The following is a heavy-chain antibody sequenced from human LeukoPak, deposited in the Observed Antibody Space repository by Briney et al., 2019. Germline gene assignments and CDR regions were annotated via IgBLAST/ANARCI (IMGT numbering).Heavy chain of an antibody. D-gene: IGHD2-15*01. CDR1: GYTFTSYD. CDR2: MNPNSGNT. Sequence: ASVKVSCKASGYTFTSYDINWVRQATGQGLEWMGRMNPNSGNTGYAQKFQGRVTMTRNTSISTAYMELSSLRSEDTAVYYCARPGSSSDAFDIWGQGTMVTVSS. J-gene: IGHJ3*02. V-gene: IGHV1-8*01. CDR3: ARPGSSSDAFDI.